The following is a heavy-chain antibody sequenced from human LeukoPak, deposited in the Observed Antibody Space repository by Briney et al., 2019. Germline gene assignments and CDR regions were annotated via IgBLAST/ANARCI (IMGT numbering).Heavy chain of an antibody. V-gene: IGHV3-15*01. CDR2: IKSKTDGGTT. CDR1: GFTFNNAL. J-gene: IGHJ6*02. CDR3: TTDFHYYSGMDV. Sequence: GGSLRLSCAASGFTFNNALMSWVRQAPGKGLEWVGHIKSKTDGGTTDYAAPVKGRFTISRDDSKNTLYLQMNSLKTEDTAVYYCTTDFHYYSGMDVWGQATTVTVYS.